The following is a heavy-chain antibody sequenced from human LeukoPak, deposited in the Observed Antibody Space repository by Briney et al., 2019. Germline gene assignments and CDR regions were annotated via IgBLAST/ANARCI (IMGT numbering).Heavy chain of an antibody. V-gene: IGHV5-51*01. J-gene: IGHJ5*02. CDR3: ARRVVGATSENWFDP. CDR2: IYPGDSDT. Sequence: PGESLTISCKGSGYSFTSYWIGWVRQMPGKGLEWVGIIYPGDSDTIYSPSFQGQVTISADKSISTAYLQWSSLKASDTAMYYCARRVVGATSENWFDPWGQGTLVTVSS. D-gene: IGHD1-26*01. CDR1: GYSFTSYW.